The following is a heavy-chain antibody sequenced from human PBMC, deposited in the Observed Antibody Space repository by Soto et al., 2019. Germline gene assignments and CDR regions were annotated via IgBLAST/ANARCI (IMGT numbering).Heavy chain of an antibody. CDR2: IYPDDSDT. D-gene: IGHD2-21*02. CDR3: AIGGDWFFFDI. V-gene: IGHV5-51*01. Sequence: VESLKISCKGSGYSFSNYWIGWLRQMPGKGLEWMGVIYPDDSDTRYNPSFQGQVTISADKSISTAYLQWSSLKASDTAMYYCAIGGDWFFFDIWAQGTMVTVSS. CDR1: GYSFSNYW. J-gene: IGHJ3*02.